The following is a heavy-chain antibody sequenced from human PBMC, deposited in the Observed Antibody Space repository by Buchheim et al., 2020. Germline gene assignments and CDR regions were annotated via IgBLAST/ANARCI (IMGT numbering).Heavy chain of an antibody. CDR1: GDSMERGGFY. CDR3: ARGTPRYYFDF. V-gene: IGHV4-31*03. J-gene: IGHJ4*02. CDR2: MYNSGST. Sequence: QVQLQESGPGLVKPSQTLSLTCTVSGDSMERGGFYWNWIRQHPGMGLEFIGYMYNSGSTYFNPSLRSRVTISADTSKHQFSPKLSSMTAADTAVYFCARGTPRYYFDFWGQGTL. D-gene: IGHD3-10*01.